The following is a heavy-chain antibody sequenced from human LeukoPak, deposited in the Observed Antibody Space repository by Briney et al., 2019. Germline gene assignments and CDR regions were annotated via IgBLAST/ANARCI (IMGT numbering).Heavy chain of an antibody. D-gene: IGHD2-2*02. J-gene: IGHJ5*02. CDR3: ARATETVVPAAIGNNWFDP. V-gene: IGHV1-2*02. CDR2: INPNSGGT. CDR1: GYTFTGYY. Sequence: ASVKVSCKASGYTFTGYYMHWVRQAPGQGLEWMGWINPNSGGTNYAQKFQGRVTMTRDTSISTAYMELSSLRSDDTAVYYCARATETVVPAAIGNNWFDPWGQGTLVTVSS.